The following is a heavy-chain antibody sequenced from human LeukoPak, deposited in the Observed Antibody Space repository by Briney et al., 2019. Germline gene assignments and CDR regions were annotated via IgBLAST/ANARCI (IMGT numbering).Heavy chain of an antibody. CDR2: IIPILGIA. D-gene: IGHD6-13*01. CDR3: ARLYSSSWSYYGMDV. J-gene: IGHJ6*02. V-gene: IGHV1-69*04. Sequence: SVKVSCKASGGTFSSYAISWVRQAPGQGLEWMGRIIPILGIANYAQKFQGRVTITADKSTSTAYMELSSLRSEDTAVYYCARLYSSSWSYYGMDVWGQGTTVTVSS. CDR1: GGTFSSYA.